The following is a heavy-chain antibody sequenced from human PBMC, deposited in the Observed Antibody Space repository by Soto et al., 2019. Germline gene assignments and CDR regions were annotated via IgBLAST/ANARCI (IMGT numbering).Heavy chain of an antibody. CDR2: SDREDGET. J-gene: IGHJ5*02. CDR3: PRGTWFDP. CDR1: GSALTELS. V-gene: IGHV1-24*01. D-gene: IGHD1-1*01. Sequence: QVRLIQSGTEVKKPGASVKVSCSLSGSALTELSLHWVRQAPGKGLEWMGCSDREDGETFYAQKFKGRLTMKEDPSTNTAYMELRTLASEDTAVYYCPRGTWFDPWGQGNMVDVSS.